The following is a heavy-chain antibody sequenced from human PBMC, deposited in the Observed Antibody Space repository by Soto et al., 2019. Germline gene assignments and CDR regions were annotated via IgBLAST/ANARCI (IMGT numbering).Heavy chain of an antibody. Sequence: LSLTCAVYGGSFSGCYWSWIRQPPGKGLEWIGEINHSGSTNYNPSLKSRVTISVDTSKNQFSLKLSSVTAADTAVYYCARRSDQLRRAFDIWGQGTMVTVSS. CDR2: INHSGST. J-gene: IGHJ3*02. V-gene: IGHV4-34*01. CDR1: GGSFSGCY. D-gene: IGHD4-17*01. CDR3: ARRSDQLRRAFDI.